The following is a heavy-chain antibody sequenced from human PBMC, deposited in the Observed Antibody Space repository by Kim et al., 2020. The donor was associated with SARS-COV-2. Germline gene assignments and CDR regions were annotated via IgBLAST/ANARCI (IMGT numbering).Heavy chain of an antibody. CDR2: IYYSGST. CDR1: GGSISSSSYY. D-gene: IGHD4-17*01. Sequence: SETLSLTCTVSGGSISSSSYYWGWIRQPPGKGLEWIGSIYYSGSTYYNPSLKSRVTISVDTSKNQFSLKLSSVTAADTAVYYCARLVNDYGDYWWLLWFDPWGQGTLVTVSS. CDR3: ARLVNDYGDYWWLLWFDP. V-gene: IGHV4-39*01. J-gene: IGHJ5*02.